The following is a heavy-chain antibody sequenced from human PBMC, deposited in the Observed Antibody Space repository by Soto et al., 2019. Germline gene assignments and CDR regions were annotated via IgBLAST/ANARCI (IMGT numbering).Heavy chain of an antibody. D-gene: IGHD2-15*01. V-gene: IGHV1-3*01. CDR2: INAGNGNT. Sequence: ASVKVSYKASGYTFTSYAMHWVRQAPGQRLEWMGWINAGNGNTKYSQKLQGRVTMTTDTSTSTAYMELRSLRSDDTAVYYCARGHCSGGSCYQPAFDIWGQGTMVTVSS. CDR3: ARGHCSGGSCYQPAFDI. CDR1: GYTFTSYA. J-gene: IGHJ3*02.